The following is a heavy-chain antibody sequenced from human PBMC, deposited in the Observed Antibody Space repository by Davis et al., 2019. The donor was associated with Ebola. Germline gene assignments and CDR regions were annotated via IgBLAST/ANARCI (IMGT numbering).Heavy chain of an antibody. CDR1: GFTFSDYY. V-gene: IGHV3-74*01. Sequence: GESLKISCAVSGFTFSDYYMSWIRQAPGKGLVWVSRINSDGSSTSYADSVKGRFTISRDNAKNTLYLQMNSLRAEDTAVYYCARMSGLDWFDPWGQGTLVTVSS. CDR3: ARMSGLDWFDP. J-gene: IGHJ5*02. CDR2: INSDGSST. D-gene: IGHD3-16*01.